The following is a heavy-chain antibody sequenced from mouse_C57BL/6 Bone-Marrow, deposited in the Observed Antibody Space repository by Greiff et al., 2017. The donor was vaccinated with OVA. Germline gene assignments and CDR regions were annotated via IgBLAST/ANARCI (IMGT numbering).Heavy chain of an antibody. CDR1: GYAFTNYL. CDR2: INPGSGGT. CDR3: ARGDYGNYGFAY. D-gene: IGHD2-1*01. J-gene: IGHJ3*01. Sequence: QVQLKESGAELVRPGTSVKVSCKASGYAFTNYLIEWVKQRPGQGLEWIGVINPGSGGTNYNEKFKGKATLTADKSSSTAYMQLSSLTSEDSAVYFCARGDYGNYGFAYWGQGTLVTVSA. V-gene: IGHV1-54*01.